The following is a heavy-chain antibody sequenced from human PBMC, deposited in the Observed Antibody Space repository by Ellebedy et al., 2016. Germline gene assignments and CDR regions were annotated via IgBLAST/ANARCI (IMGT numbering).Heavy chain of an antibody. V-gene: IGHV5-51*01. J-gene: IGHJ5*02. CDR3: AMIEAGSYFNGRFDR. CDR1: GYSFSSYW. D-gene: IGHD3-10*01. CDR2: IHPGDSTT. Sequence: GESLKISCKGSGYSFSSYWLAWVRQMPGKGLEWMGIIHPGDSTTRYRPSFQGQVTISADTTISTAYLQWSSLEASDIGMYYCAMIEAGSYFNGRFDRWGQGTPVIVSS.